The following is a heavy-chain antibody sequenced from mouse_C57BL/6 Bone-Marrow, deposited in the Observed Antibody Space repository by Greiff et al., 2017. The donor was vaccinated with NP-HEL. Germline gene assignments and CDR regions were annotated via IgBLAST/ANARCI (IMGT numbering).Heavy chain of an antibody. D-gene: IGHD2-4*01. CDR1: GYTFTSYW. CDR2: IDPSDSYT. CDR3: ARSGAYYDYDY. J-gene: IGHJ2*01. V-gene: IGHV1-50*01. Sequence: VQLQQSGAELVKPGASVKLSCKASGYTFTSYWMQWVKQRPGQGLEWIGEIDPSDSYTNYNQKFKGKATLTVDTSSSTAYMQLSSLTSEDSAVYYCARSGAYYDYDYWGQGTTLTVSS.